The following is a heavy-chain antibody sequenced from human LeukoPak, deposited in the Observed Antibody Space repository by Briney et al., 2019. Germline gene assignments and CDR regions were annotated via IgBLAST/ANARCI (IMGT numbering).Heavy chain of an antibody. J-gene: IGHJ5*02. CDR1: GGSISNYY. D-gene: IGHD3-10*01. V-gene: IGHV4-59*08. CDR2: IFYTGST. CDR3: ARHIPRTSGVGGWSDP. Sequence: PSETLSLTCTVSGGSISNYYWSWIRQPPGKGLEWIGYIFYTGSTNYNPSLKSRVTISVDTSKNHFSLKLSSVTAADTAIYYCARHIPRTSGVGGWSDPWGQGTLVNVSS.